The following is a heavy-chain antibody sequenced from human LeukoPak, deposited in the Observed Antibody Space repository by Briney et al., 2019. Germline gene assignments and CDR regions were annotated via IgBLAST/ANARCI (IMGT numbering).Heavy chain of an antibody. D-gene: IGHD4-17*01. CDR3: ARNNPYGDYLHDAFDI. CDR2: ISGSGGST. V-gene: IGHV3-23*01. CDR1: GFTFSSYA. Sequence: PGGSLRLSCAASGFTFSSYAMSWVRQAPGKGLEWVSAISGSGGSTYYADSVKGRFTISRDNSKNTLYLQMNSLRAEDTAVYYCARNNPYGDYLHDAFDIWAKGQWSPSLQ. J-gene: IGHJ3*02.